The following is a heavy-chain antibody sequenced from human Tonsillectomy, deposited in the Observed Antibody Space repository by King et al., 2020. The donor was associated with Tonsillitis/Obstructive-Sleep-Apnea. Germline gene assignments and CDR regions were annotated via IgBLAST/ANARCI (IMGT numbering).Heavy chain of an antibody. V-gene: IGHV3-53*01. CDR2: FYSDGTT. CDR3: ARDRVNYYSFYMVV. J-gene: IGHJ6*03. CDR1: GFTVSNNY. Sequence: VQLVESGGGLIQPGGSLRLSCAASGFTVSNNYMSWVRQAPGKGLEWVSVFYSDGTTYCADSVQGRFTISRDNSKNTLYLQMNSLRAEDTAVYYCARDRVNYYSFYMVVWGKGTTVTVSS.